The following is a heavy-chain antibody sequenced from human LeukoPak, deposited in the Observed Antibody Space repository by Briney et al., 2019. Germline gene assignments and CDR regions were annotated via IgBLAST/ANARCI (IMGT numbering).Heavy chain of an antibody. CDR2: IGGSGGST. V-gene: IGHV3-23*01. CDR3: AKTPYSNPFRVPFDY. D-gene: IGHD4-11*01. Sequence: GGSLRLSCAASGFTFSSYAMSWVRQAPGKGLEWVSAIGGSGGSTYYADSVKGRFTISRDNSKNTLYLQMNSLRAEDTAVYYCAKTPYSNPFRVPFDYWGQGTLVTVSS. J-gene: IGHJ4*02. CDR1: GFTFSSYA.